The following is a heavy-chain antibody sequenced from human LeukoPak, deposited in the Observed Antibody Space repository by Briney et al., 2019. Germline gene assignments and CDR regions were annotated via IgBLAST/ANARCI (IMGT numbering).Heavy chain of an antibody. V-gene: IGHV3-21*01. CDR2: ISSSSSYI. D-gene: IGHD2-15*01. CDR1: GLTFSSYS. J-gene: IGHJ4*02. Sequence: GGSLRLSCTASGLTFSSYSMNWVRQAPGKGLEWVSSISSSSSYIYYTDSVKGRFTISRDNAKKSLYLQMNSLRAEDTAVYYCAKDGDLHCSGGSCTSFDCWGQGTLVTVSS. CDR3: AKDGDLHCSGGSCTSFDC.